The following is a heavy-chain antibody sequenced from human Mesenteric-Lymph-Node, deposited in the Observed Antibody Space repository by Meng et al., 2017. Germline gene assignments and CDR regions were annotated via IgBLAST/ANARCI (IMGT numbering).Heavy chain of an antibody. Sequence: SVKVSCKASGGTFSSYTISWVRQAPGQGLEWMGRIIPILGIANYAQKFQGRVTITTDESTSTAYMELSSLRSEDTAVYYCARGVEMATILAYWGQGTLVTVSS. CDR3: ARGVEMATILAY. CDR1: GGTFSSYT. J-gene: IGHJ4*02. CDR2: IIPILGIA. V-gene: IGHV1-69*16. D-gene: IGHD5-24*01.